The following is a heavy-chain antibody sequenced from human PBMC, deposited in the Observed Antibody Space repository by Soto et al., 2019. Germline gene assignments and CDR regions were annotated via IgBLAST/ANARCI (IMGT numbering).Heavy chain of an antibody. CDR3: ARGGDGYNQAYKYYFDY. J-gene: IGHJ4*02. D-gene: IGHD5-12*01. Sequence: QVQLVQSGAEVKKPGSSVKVSCRASGGTFSSYTNSWVRQAPGQGLEWMGGIIPMFGTTRYAQKFQGRVTITADKSTNTAYMELSSLRSEDTAVYYCARGGDGYNQAYKYYFDYWGQGTLVTVSS. V-gene: IGHV1-69*06. CDR2: IIPMFGTT. CDR1: GGTFSSYT.